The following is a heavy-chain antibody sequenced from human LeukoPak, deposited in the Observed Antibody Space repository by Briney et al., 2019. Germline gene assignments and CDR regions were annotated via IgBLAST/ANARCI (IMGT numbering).Heavy chain of an antibody. J-gene: IGHJ5*02. CDR3: ARAVGSSESNWFDP. D-gene: IGHD1-26*01. CDR2: IYTSGSA. CDR1: GGSISSRSYY. V-gene: IGHV4-61*02. Sequence: KPSETLSLTCTVSGGSISSRSYYWSWIRQPAGKGLEWIGRIYTSGSANYNPSLKSRVTISLDTSKNQFSLRLSSVTAADTAVYYCARAVGSSESNWFDPWGQGTLATVSS.